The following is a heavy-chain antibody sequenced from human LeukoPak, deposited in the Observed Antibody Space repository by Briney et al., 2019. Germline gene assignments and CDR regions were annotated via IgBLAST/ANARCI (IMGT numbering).Heavy chain of an antibody. D-gene: IGHD6-6*01. CDR3: ARRSSSSNFDY. CDR1: GFTFSSYG. CDR2: IWYDGSNK. V-gene: IGHV3-33*01. Sequence: GGSLRLSCAASGFTFSSYGMHWVRQAPGKGLEWVAVIWYDGSNKYYADSVKGRFTISRDNSKNTLYLQMNSLRAEDTAVYYCARRSSSSNFDYWGQGTLVTVSS. J-gene: IGHJ4*02.